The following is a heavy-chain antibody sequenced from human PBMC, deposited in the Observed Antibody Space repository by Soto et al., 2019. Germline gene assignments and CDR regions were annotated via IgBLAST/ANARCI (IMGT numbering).Heavy chain of an antibody. CDR2: ISGSGGST. J-gene: IGHJ4*02. V-gene: IGHV3-23*01. D-gene: IGHD4-4*01. CDR1: GFTFSSYA. Sequence: HPGGSLRLACAASGFTFSSYAMSWVRQAPGKGLEWVSAISGSGGSTYYADSVKGRFTISRDNSKNTLYLQMNSLRAEDTAVYYCARDTVTKRLQGVFAYWGQGTLVTVSS. CDR3: ARDTVTKRLQGVFAY.